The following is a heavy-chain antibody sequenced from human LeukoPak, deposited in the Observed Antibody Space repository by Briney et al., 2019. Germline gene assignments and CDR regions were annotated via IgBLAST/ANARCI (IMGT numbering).Heavy chain of an antibody. CDR1: GGSISSYY. CDR2: IYYSGST. CDR3: ARDFWNEGENWFDP. J-gene: IGHJ5*02. Sequence: SETLSLTCTVPGGSISSYYWSWIRQPPGKGLEWIGYIYYSGSTNYNPSLKSRVTISVDTSKNQFSLKLSSVTAADTAVYYCARDFWNEGENWFDPWGQGTLVTVSS. D-gene: IGHD1-1*01. V-gene: IGHV4-59*01.